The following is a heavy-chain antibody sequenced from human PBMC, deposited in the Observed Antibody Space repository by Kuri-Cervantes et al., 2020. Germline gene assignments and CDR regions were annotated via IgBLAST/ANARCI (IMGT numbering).Heavy chain of an antibody. D-gene: IGHD1-26*01. CDR3: ARDSWELPPLGHPGHLDY. Sequence: SVKVSCKASGGTFSSYAISWVRQAPGQGLEWMGGIIPIFGTANYAQKFQGRVTITADESTSTAYMELSSLRSEDTAVYYCARDSWELPPLGHPGHLDYWGQGTLVTVSS. J-gene: IGHJ4*02. CDR2: IIPIFGTA. V-gene: IGHV1-69*13. CDR1: GGTFSSYA.